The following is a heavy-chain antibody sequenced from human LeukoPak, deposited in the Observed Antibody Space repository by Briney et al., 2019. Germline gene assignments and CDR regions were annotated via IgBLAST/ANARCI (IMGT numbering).Heavy chain of an antibody. D-gene: IGHD6-6*01. Sequence: GGSLRLSCAASGFTFSSYAMHWVRQAPGKGLEWVAVISYDGSNKYYADSVKGRFTNSRDNSQKTLYLQMNSLSAEGTAVYYWARNPDEHSRPFGWFHPWGQGTLVAVST. CDR1: GFTFSSYA. V-gene: IGHV3-30*01. CDR3: ARNPDEHSRPFGWFHP. CDR2: ISYDGSNK. J-gene: IGHJ5*02.